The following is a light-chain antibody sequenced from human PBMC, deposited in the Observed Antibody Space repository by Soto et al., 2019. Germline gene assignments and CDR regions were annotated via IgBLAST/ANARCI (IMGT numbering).Light chain of an antibody. CDR3: QQTYSAPPT. V-gene: IGKV3-15*01. CDR1: QSVSSN. J-gene: IGKJ1*01. CDR2: GAS. Sequence: EIVMTQSPATLSVSPGERATLSCRASQSVSSNLAWYQQKPGQAPRLLIYGASTRATGIPARFSGSGSGTEFTLTIYSLQPEDFATYFCQQTYSAPPTFGQGTKVEIK.